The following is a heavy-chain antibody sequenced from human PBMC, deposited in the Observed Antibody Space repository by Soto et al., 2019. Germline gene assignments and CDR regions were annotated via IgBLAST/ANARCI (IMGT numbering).Heavy chain of an antibody. V-gene: IGHV4-59*08. CDR2: IYYSGST. J-gene: IGHJ4*02. CDR1: GGSISSYY. Sequence: SETLSLSCTVSGGSISSYYWSWIRQPPGKGLEWIGYIYYSGSTNYNPSLKSRVTISVDTSKNQFSLKLSSVTAADTAVYYCARVDTAMADEELNFDYWGQGTLVTVSS. CDR3: ARVDTAMADEELNFDY. D-gene: IGHD5-18*01.